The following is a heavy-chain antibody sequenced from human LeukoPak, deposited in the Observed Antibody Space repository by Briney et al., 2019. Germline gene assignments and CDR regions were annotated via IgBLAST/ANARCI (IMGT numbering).Heavy chain of an antibody. CDR1: GGSISSSSYY. D-gene: IGHD6-19*01. V-gene: IGHV4-39*07. CDR3: ARGLRGAVAGRPYYYFDY. CDR2: INHSGST. J-gene: IGHJ4*02. Sequence: PSETLSLTCTVSGGSISSSSYYWGWIRQPPGKGLEWIGEINHSGSTNYNPSLKSRVTISVDTSKNQFSLKLSSVTAADTAVYYCARGLRGAVAGRPYYYFDYWGQGTLVTVSS.